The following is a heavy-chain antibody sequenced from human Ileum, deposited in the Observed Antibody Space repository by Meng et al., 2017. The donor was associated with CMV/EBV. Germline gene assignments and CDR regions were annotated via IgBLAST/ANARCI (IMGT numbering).Heavy chain of an antibody. CDR3: ASGDSLRAVDF. CDR2: IYYSGGT. D-gene: IGHD2-21*02. Sequence: HLQLQESGPGLVKPSETLSLTCTVSGASISRSTYYWGWIRQPPEKGLEWIGSIYYSGGTYYNPSLKSRVTISVDTSKNQFSLKLNSVTAADTAVYYCASGDSLRAVDFWGQGTLVTVSS. J-gene: IGHJ4*02. V-gene: IGHV4-39*07. CDR1: GASISRSTYY.